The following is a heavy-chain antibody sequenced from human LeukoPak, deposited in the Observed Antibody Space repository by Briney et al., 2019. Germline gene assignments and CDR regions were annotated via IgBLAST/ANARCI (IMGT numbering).Heavy chain of an antibody. Sequence: GGSLRLSCAASGFTFDTYGMHWVRQAPGKGLEWVALIWYDGTNKYYADSVKGRFTISRDNSKNTLYLQMNSLGTEDTAVYYCVRGGGSGWYQDWFDPWDQGTLVTVSS. CDR1: GFTFDTYG. J-gene: IGHJ5*02. D-gene: IGHD6-19*01. CDR3: VRGGGSGWYQDWFDP. V-gene: IGHV3-33*01. CDR2: IWYDGTNK.